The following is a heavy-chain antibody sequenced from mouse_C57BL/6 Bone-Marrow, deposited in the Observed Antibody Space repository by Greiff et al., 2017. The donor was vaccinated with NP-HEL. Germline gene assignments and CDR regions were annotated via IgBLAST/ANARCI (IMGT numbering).Heavy chain of an antibody. Sequence: QVQLQQSGPELVKPGASVKISCKASGYAFSSSWMNWVKQRPGKGLEWIGRIYPGDGDTNYNGKFKGKATLTADKSSSTAYMQLSSLTSEDSAVYFCARRKTGNYAMDYWGQGTSVTVSS. CDR3: ARRKTGNYAMDY. CDR1: GYAFSSSW. V-gene: IGHV1-82*01. CDR2: IYPGDGDT. J-gene: IGHJ4*01. D-gene: IGHD4-1*01.